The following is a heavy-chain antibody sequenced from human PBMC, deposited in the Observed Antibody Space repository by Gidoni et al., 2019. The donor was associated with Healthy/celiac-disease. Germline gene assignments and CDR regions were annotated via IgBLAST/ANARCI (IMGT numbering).Heavy chain of an antibody. Sequence: QLQLQESGPGLVKPSETLSLTCTVSGGSMSSSSSSWGWIRQPPGKGLEWIGSIYYSGSTYYNPSLKSRVTISVDTSKNQFSLKLSSVTAADTAVYYCASPYGSGSYSARYGMDVWGQGTTVTVSS. V-gene: IGHV4-39*07. CDR2: IYYSGST. CDR3: ASPYGSGSYSARYGMDV. J-gene: IGHJ6*02. D-gene: IGHD3-10*01. CDR1: GGSMSSSSSS.